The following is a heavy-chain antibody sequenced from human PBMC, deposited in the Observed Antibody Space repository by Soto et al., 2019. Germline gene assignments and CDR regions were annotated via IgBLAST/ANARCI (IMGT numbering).Heavy chain of an antibody. CDR1: GFTFSSYG. J-gene: IGHJ5*02. D-gene: IGHD6-13*01. CDR2: IWYDGSNK. V-gene: IGHV3-33*01. CDR3: ARDGVAYSSSWYERWFDP. Sequence: GGSLRLSCAASGFTFSSYGMHWVRQAPGKGLEWVAVIWYDGSNKYYADSVKGRFTISRDNSKNTLYLQMNSLRAEDTAVYYCARDGVAYSSSWYERWFDPWGQGTLVTVSS.